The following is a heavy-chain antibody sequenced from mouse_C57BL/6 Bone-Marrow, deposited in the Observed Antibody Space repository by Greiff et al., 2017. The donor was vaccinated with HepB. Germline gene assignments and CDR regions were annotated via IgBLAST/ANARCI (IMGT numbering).Heavy chain of an antibody. Sequence: QVQLQQSGAELVRPGTSVKVSCKASGYAFTNYLIEWVKQRPGQGLEWIGVINPGSGGTNYNEKFKGKATLTADKSSSTAYMQLSSLTSEDSAVYFCARNRARRDNYFDYWGQGTTLTVSS. CDR1: GYAFTNYL. V-gene: IGHV1-54*01. CDR2: INPGSGGT. CDR3: ARNRARRDNYFDY. J-gene: IGHJ2*01. D-gene: IGHD3-3*01.